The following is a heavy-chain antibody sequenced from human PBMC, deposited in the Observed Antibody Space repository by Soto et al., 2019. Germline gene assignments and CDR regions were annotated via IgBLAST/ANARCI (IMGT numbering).Heavy chain of an antibody. Sequence: SGPTLVNPTQTLTLTCTFSGFSLSTSGVGVGWIRQPPGKALEWLALIYWDDDKRYSPSLKSRLTITKDTSKNQVVLTMTNMDPVDTATYYCAHASTGPDCGDYEGEYFQHWGQDTLVTVSS. V-gene: IGHV2-5*02. CDR3: AHASTGPDCGDYEGEYFQH. CDR2: IYWDDDK. D-gene: IGHD4-17*01. J-gene: IGHJ1*01. CDR1: GFSLSTSGVG.